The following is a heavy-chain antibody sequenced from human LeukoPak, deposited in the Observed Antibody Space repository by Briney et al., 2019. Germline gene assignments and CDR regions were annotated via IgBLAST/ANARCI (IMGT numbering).Heavy chain of an antibody. Sequence: ASVKVSCKASGGTFSSYAISWVRQAPGQGLEWMGGIIPIFGTANYAQKFQGRVTITADESTSTAYMELSSLRSEDTAVYYCATDAYYYGSGSSLRYWGQGTLVTVSS. J-gene: IGHJ4*02. CDR1: GGTFSSYA. CDR2: IIPIFGTA. V-gene: IGHV1-69*13. D-gene: IGHD3-10*01. CDR3: ATDAYYYGSGSSLRY.